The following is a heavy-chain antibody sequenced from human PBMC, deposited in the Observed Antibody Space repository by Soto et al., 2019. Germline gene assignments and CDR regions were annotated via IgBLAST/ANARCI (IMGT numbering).Heavy chain of an antibody. CDR3: ARDLVRGLYYYYYGMDV. Sequence: GGSLSVCWAAAGFTFSSYVMHLVRHAPGKGLVWVSRINSDGSSTSYADSVKGRFTISRDNAKNTLYLQMNSLRAEDTAVYYCARDLVRGLYYYYYGMDVWGQGTTVTVSS. CDR2: INSDGSST. CDR1: GFTFSSYV. V-gene: IGHV3-74*01. D-gene: IGHD3-10*01. J-gene: IGHJ6*02.